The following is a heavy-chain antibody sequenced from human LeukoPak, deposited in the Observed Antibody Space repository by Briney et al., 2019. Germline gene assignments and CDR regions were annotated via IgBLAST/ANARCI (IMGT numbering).Heavy chain of an antibody. CDR3: ARRSYDILTGYYNVDY. J-gene: IGHJ4*02. Sequence: TSETLSLTCTVSGGSISSSSYYWGWIRQPTGKGLEWIGSIYYSGSTYYNPSLKSRVTISVDTSKNQFSLKLSSVTAADTAVYYCARRSYDILTGYYNVDYWGQGTLVTVSS. CDR1: GGSISSSSYY. V-gene: IGHV4-39*01. CDR2: IYYSGST. D-gene: IGHD3-9*01.